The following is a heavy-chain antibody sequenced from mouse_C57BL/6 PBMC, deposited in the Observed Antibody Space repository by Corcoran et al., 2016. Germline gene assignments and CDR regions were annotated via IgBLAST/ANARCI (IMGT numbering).Heavy chain of an antibody. J-gene: IGHJ3*01. D-gene: IGHD1-1*01. CDR3: ARGNTVVARGFAY. CDR1: GYTFTSYC. V-gene: IGHV1-81*01. CDR2: IYPRSGNP. Sequence: QVQLQQCGAELARPGASVKLACKASGYTFTSYCISWVKQRTGQGLEWIGEIYPRSGNPYYNEKFKGKATLTAAKSSSTAYMELRSLTSEDYAVYFCARGNTVVARGFAYEGQGTLVTVSA.